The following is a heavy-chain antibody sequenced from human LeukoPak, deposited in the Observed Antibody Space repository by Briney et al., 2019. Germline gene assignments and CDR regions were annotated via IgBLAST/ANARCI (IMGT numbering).Heavy chain of an antibody. Sequence: GASVKVSCKASGYTFTSYYMHWVRQAPGQGLEWMGIINPSGGSTSYAQKFQGRVTMTRDMSTSTVYMELSSLRSEDTAVYYCARGLRPHIAVAGSDFDYWGQGTLVTVSS. D-gene: IGHD6-19*01. CDR1: GYTFTSYY. CDR3: ARGLRPHIAVAGSDFDY. CDR2: INPSGGST. V-gene: IGHV1-46*01. J-gene: IGHJ4*02.